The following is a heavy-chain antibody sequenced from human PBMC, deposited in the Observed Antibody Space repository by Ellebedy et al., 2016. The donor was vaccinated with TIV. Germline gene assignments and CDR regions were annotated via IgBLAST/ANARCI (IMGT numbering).Heavy chain of an antibody. CDR1: GFTFANYA. V-gene: IGHV3-23*01. CDR3: AKADYDVLTGHNRYFGN. J-gene: IGHJ4*02. D-gene: IGHD3-9*01. Sequence: PGGSLRLSCAASGFTFANYAMTWVRQPPGKGLEWVSDITGGGGSTYYADSVRGRFTISRDDSASTLFLQMNSLRVEDTAIYYCAKADYDVLTGHNRYFGNWGQGTLVTVSS. CDR2: ITGGGGST.